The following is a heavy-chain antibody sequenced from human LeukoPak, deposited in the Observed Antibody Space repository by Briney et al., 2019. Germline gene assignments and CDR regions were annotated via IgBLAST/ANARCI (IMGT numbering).Heavy chain of an antibody. V-gene: IGHV3-23*01. CDR1: GFTYANYA. J-gene: IGHJ4*02. Sequence: GGSLRLSCVASGFTYANYAMNWVRQAPGKRLEWVASITGTGGRGGIYYADSVKGRFTISRDNSKNSLFLQMSSLRAEDTAVYHCAKGDRGHCTGVKCYPFDYWGQGTVVTVSS. D-gene: IGHD2-8*02. CDR2: ITGTGGRGGI. CDR3: AKGDRGHCTGVKCYPFDY.